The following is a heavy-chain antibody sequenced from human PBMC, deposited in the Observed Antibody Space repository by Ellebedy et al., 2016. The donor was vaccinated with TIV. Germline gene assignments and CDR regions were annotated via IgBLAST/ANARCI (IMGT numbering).Heavy chain of an antibody. D-gene: IGHD3-10*01. CDR1: GYTFTSYA. CDR2: INAGNGNT. Sequence: ASVKVSCXASGYTFTSYAMHWVRQAPGQRLEWMGWINAGNGNTKYSQKFQGRVTITRDTSASTAYMELSSLRSEDTAVYYCARTAMAWFGELLEVDEPNYGMDVWGQGTTVTVSS. V-gene: IGHV1-3*01. CDR3: ARTAMAWFGELLEVDEPNYGMDV. J-gene: IGHJ6*02.